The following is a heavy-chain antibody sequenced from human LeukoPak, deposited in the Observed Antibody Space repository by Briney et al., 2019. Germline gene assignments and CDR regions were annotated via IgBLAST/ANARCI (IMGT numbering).Heavy chain of an antibody. D-gene: IGHD3-16*01. CDR3: MSYAGRSDDY. J-gene: IGHJ4*02. V-gene: IGHV3-21*01. Sequence: GGSLRLSCAASGFTFSRYIMNWVRQAPGKGLEWVSSISSSSSYRYYADSVKGRFTISRDNAKNSLHLQMNSLRAEDTAVYYCMSYAGRSDDYWGQGNLVTVSS. CDR2: ISSSSSYR. CDR1: GFTFSRYI.